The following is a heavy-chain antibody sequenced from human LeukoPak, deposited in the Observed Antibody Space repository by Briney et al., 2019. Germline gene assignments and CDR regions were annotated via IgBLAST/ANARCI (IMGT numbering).Heavy chain of an antibody. Sequence: SETLSLTCAVYGGSFSGYYWSWIRQPPGKGLEWIGEINHSGSTNYNPSLKSRVTISVDTSKNQFSLKLSSVTAADTAVYYCARHGRTGYLLENWFDPWGQGTLVTVSS. CDR3: ARHGRTGYLLENWFDP. CDR1: GGSFSGYY. CDR2: INHSGST. V-gene: IGHV4-34*01. D-gene: IGHD3-9*01. J-gene: IGHJ5*02.